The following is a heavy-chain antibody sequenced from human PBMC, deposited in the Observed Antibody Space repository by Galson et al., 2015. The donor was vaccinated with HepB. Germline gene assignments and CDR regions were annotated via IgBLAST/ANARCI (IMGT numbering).Heavy chain of an antibody. J-gene: IGHJ4*02. CDR1: GFTFSSYG. CDR3: AKEEYDFWSGYYYDY. D-gene: IGHD3-3*01. CDR2: ISYDGSNK. V-gene: IGHV3-30*18. Sequence: SLRLSCAASGFTFSSYGMHWVRQAPGKGLEWVAVISYDGSNKYYADSVKGRFTTSRDNSKNTLYLQMNSLRAEDTAVYYCAKEEYDFWSGYYYDYWGQGTLVTVSS.